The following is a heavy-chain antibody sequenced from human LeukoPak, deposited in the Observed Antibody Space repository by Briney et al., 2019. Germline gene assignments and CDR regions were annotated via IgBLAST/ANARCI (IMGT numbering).Heavy chain of an antibody. J-gene: IGHJ4*02. D-gene: IGHD3/OR15-3a*01. Sequence: GAQPLSCAASGFTFSTYWMHWVRPAPGKGLVWASTINPEGNTPTYADCVKGRFTLSRDNAKNTLLLQMDSLRAEDTAIYYCVFFYTGLKIPYWGQGALVSVSS. V-gene: IGHV3-74*01. CDR3: VFFYTGLKIPY. CDR2: INPEGNTP. CDR1: GFTFSTYW.